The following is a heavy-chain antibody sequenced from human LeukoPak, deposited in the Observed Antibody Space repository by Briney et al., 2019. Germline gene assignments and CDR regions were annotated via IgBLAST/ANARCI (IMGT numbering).Heavy chain of an antibody. J-gene: IGHJ5*02. CDR2: INPNSGGT. D-gene: IGHD1-26*01. Sequence: GASVKVSCKASGYTFTGYYMHWVRQAPGQGLEWMGWINPNSGGTNYAQRFQGRVTMTRDTSISTAYMELSSLTSDDTAVYYCASGRGVYGGSFYNWFDPWGQGTLVTVSS. CDR1: GYTFTGYY. CDR3: ASGRGVYGGSFYNWFDP. V-gene: IGHV1-2*02.